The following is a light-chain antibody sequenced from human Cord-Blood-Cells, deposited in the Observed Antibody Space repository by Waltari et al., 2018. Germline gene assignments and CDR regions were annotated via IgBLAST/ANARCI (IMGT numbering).Light chain of an antibody. CDR3: QQRSNWLYT. CDR2: EAS. V-gene: IGKV3-11*01. Sequence: DIVLTQSPATLSLSPGERATLSCRASQSVSSYLAWYQQKPGQAPRLLIYEASNRATGIPARLSGSGSGTDFTLTISSLEPEDFAVYYCQQRSNWLYTFGQGTKLEIK. CDR1: QSVSSY. J-gene: IGKJ2*01.